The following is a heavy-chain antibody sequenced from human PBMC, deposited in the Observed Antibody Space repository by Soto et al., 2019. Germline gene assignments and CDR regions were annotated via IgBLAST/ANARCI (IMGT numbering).Heavy chain of an antibody. Sequence: SETLSLTCTVSGGSISSSSYYWGWIRQPPGKGLEWIAYIYYSGNAYYNPSLKSRVTIFVDTSKNQFSLQLSSVTAADTAMYHCARGDFAWEPSTDYWGQGALVPVSS. CDR2: IYYSGNA. D-gene: IGHD3-3*01. V-gene: IGHV4-39*01. CDR1: GGSISSSSYY. J-gene: IGHJ4*02. CDR3: ARGDFAWEPSTDY.